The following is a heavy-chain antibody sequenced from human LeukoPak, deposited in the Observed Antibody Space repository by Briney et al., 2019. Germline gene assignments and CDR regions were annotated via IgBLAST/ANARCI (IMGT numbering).Heavy chain of an antibody. D-gene: IGHD4-17*01. CDR1: GGSVSSGSYY. Sequence: SETLSLTCTVSGGSVSSGSYYWSWIRQPPGKGLERIGYIYYSGSTNYNPSLKSRVTISVDTSKNQFSLKLSSVTAADTAVYYCARTGATVTMEFDYWGQGTLVTVSS. CDR3: ARTGATVTMEFDY. V-gene: IGHV4-61*01. CDR2: IYYSGST. J-gene: IGHJ4*02.